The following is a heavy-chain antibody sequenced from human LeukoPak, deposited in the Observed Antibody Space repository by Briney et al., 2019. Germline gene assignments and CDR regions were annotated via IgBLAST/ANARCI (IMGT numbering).Heavy chain of an antibody. J-gene: IGHJ5*02. D-gene: IGHD3-3*01. CDR1: GGSISSGSYY. V-gene: IGHV4-61*02. Sequence: PSQTLSLTCTVSGGSISSGSYYWSWIRQPAGKGLEWIGRIYTSGSTNYNPSLKSRVTISVDTSKNQFSLKLSSVTAADTAVYYCARDYGPGVFAFDPWGQGTLVTVSS. CDR2: IYTSGST. CDR3: ARDYGPGVFAFDP.